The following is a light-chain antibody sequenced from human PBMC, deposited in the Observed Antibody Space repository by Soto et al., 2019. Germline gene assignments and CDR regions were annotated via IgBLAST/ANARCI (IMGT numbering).Light chain of an antibody. Sequence: QSVLTQPPSVSAAPGQKVTISCSGSSSNIGNNYVSWYQQLPGTAPKLLIYDNNKRPSGIPDRFSGSKSGTSATLGITGLQTGDVADYYCGTWDSSLSAGQVFGGGTKLTVL. V-gene: IGLV1-51*01. J-gene: IGLJ2*01. CDR1: SSNIGNNY. CDR3: GTWDSSLSAGQV. CDR2: DNN.